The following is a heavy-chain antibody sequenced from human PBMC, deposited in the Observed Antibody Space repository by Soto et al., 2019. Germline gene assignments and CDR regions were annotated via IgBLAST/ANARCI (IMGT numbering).Heavy chain of an antibody. V-gene: IGHV4-39*01. D-gene: IGHD5-18*01. CDR1: GGSISSSSYY. CDR2: IYYSGST. J-gene: IGHJ5*02. Sequence: PSETLSLTCTVSGGSISSSSYYWGWIRQPPGKGLEWIGSIYYSGSTYYNPSLKSRVTISVDTSKNQFSLKLSSVTAADTAVYYCARHQGGFRVISNWFDPWGQGTLVTVSS. CDR3: ARHQGGFRVISNWFDP.